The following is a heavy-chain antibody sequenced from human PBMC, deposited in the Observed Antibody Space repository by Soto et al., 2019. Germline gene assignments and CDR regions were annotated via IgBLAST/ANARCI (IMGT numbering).Heavy chain of an antibody. J-gene: IGHJ4*02. CDR2: ISYEGKNK. CDR3: AITITTIGVSARGRGALIDN. Sequence: QVQLVASGGGVVQPGRSLRLSCAASGFTFSSYGMHWVRQAPGKGLEWVSVISYEGKNKYYADSVKGRFTISRDIAENTMSLLMNSLRPEDTAIYYCAITITTIGVSARGRGALIDNWGQGTLVSLSS. V-gene: IGHV3-30*03. CDR1: GFTFSSYG. D-gene: IGHD3-3*01.